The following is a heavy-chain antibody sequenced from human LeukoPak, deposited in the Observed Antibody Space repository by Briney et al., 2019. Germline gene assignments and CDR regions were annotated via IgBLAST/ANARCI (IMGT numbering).Heavy chain of an antibody. J-gene: IGHJ4*02. CDR1: GYTFNRYG. D-gene: IGHD6-19*01. CDR3: ARSTESGWRELDS. Sequence: ASVKVSCKASGYTFNRYGISWVRQAPGQGLEWMGWISGYSGNTNHAQKFQGRVTMSTDTSTTTGYMEVRSLRSDDTAVYYCARSTESGWRELDSWGQGTLVTVSS. CDR2: ISGYSGNT. V-gene: IGHV1-18*01.